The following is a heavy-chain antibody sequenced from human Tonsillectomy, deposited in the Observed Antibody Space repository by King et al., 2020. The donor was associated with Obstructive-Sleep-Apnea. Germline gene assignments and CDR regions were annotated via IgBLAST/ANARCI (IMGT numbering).Heavy chain of an antibody. Sequence: FTLKESGPTLVKPTQPLTLTCTFSVFSLRTSGVGVGWIRQPPGKALEWLALIYWNDDKRYSQSLRSRLTITQETSKNQVVLTMTNMDPVDTATYYCAHRGGYCSGGSCYSGWFDPWGQGTLVTVSS. CDR3: AHRGGYCSGGSCYSGWFDP. D-gene: IGHD2-15*01. J-gene: IGHJ5*02. CDR2: IYWNDDK. CDR1: VFSLRTSGVG. V-gene: IGHV2-5*01.